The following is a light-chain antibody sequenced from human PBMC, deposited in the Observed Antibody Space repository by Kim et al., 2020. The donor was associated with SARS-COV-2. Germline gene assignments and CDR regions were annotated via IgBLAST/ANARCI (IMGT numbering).Light chain of an antibody. V-gene: IGLV3-1*01. J-gene: IGLJ2*01. CDR1: KLGDKY. CDR3: QAWDSSLVV. Sequence: SVSPGQTASITCSGDKLGDKYACWYQQKPAQSPVLVIYQDSKRPSGIPERVSVSNYGNTATLTISGTQAMDEADYYCQAWDSSLVVFGGGTQLTVL. CDR2: QDS.